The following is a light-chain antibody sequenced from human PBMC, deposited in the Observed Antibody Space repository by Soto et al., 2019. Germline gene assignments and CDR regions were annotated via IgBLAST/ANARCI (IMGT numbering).Light chain of an antibody. J-gene: IGLJ1*01. Sequence: QSVLTQPPSASGSPGQSVTISCTGTSSDVGGYNYVSWYQQHPGKAPKLMIYDVSKRPSGVPDRFSGSKSGNTASLTISGLQAEDEADYYCSSYTSSSLHVFGTGTKVTVL. CDR3: SSYTSSSLHV. V-gene: IGLV2-8*01. CDR2: DVS. CDR1: SSDVGGYNY.